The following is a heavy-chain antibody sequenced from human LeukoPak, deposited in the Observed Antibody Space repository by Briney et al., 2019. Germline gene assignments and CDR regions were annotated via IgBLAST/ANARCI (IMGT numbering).Heavy chain of an antibody. V-gene: IGHV4-38-2*01. CDR2: IYHSGST. D-gene: IGHD2-21*02. Sequence: PETLSLTCAVSGYSISSGYYWGWIRQPPGKGLEWIGSIYHSGSTYYNPSLKSRVTISVDTSKNQFSLKLSSVTAADTAVYYCARRDIVVVTAIQSFDIWGQGTMVTVSS. CDR3: ARRDIVVVTAIQSFDI. CDR1: GYSISSGYY. J-gene: IGHJ3*02.